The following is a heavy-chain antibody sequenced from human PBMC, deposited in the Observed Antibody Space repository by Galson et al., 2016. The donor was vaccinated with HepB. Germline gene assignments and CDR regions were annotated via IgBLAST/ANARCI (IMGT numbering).Heavy chain of an antibody. CDR1: GFTFSGYV. CDR2: ISRGGDST. CDR3: AKDRDDYGDYAFDY. D-gene: IGHD4-17*01. Sequence: SLRLSCAASGFTFSGYVMSWVRQAPGKGLEWVAGISRGGDSTSYADSVKGRFTISRDNSKNTLYLQMNSLRAEDTAVYYCAKDRDDYGDYAFDYWGQGTLVTVSS. J-gene: IGHJ4*02. V-gene: IGHV3-23*01.